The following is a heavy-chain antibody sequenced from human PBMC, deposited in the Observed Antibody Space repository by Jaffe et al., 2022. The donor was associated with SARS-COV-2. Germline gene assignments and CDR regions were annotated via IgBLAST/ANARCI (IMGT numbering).Heavy chain of an antibody. CDR1: GFTFSSYA. CDR3: ARAVYSYGYAPILYYYYYYGMDV. V-gene: IGHV3-30-3*01. Sequence: QVQLVESGGGVVQPGRSLRLSCAASGFTFSSYAMHWVRQAPGKGLEWVAVISYDGSNKYYADSVKGRFTISRDNSKNTLYLQMNSLRAEDTAVYYCARAVYSYGYAPILYYYYYYGMDVWGQGTTVTVSS. J-gene: IGHJ6*02. D-gene: IGHD5-18*01. CDR2: ISYDGSNK.